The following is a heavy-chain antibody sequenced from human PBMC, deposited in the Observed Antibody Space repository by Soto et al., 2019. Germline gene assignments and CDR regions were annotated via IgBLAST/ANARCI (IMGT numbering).Heavy chain of an antibody. CDR1: GGSISSGGYY. CDR2: IYYSGST. CDR3: ARGSSITMVRGVIEWFDP. Sequence: SETLSLTCTVSGGSISSGGYYWSWIRQHPGKGLEWIGYIYYSGSTYYNPSLKSRVTISVDTSKNQFSLKLSSVTAADTAVYYCARGSSITMVRGVIEWFDPWGQGTLVTVSS. D-gene: IGHD3-10*01. J-gene: IGHJ5*02. V-gene: IGHV4-31*03.